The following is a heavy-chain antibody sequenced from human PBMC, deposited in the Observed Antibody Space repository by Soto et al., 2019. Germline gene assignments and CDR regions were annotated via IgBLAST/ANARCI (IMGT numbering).Heavy chain of an antibody. CDR1: GFTFSSFA. D-gene: IGHD3-16*02. V-gene: IGHV3-23*01. Sequence: GSLRLSRVASGFTFSSFAMTWVRQAPGKGLEWVSTLSGSGGDTYYADSVNGRFTISRDKSKNTLYLQMDRLRVEDTAVYYCAKRGGYDYVWKSYRPDYWGQGTLVTV. J-gene: IGHJ4*02. CDR2: LSGSGGDT. CDR3: AKRGGYDYVWKSYRPDY.